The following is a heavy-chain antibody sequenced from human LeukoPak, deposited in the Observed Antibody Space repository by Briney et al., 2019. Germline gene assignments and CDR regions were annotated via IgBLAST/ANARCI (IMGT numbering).Heavy chain of an antibody. D-gene: IGHD6-6*01. J-gene: IGHJ6*03. Sequence: ASVKVSCKTSGYTFTTYGISWVRQAPGLGLEWMGWISGNNENTNYAQKFQDRVTMTTETSTNTAYMEMRSLRSDDTAVYYCAREGLRSIAARRGTRDYMDVWGKGTTVIVSS. CDR1: GYTFTTYG. CDR3: AREGLRSIAARRGTRDYMDV. V-gene: IGHV1-18*04. CDR2: ISGNNENT.